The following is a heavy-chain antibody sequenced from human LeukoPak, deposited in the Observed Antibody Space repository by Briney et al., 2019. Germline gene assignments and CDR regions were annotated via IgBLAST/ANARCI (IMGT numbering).Heavy chain of an antibody. V-gene: IGHV3-30*04. CDR1: GFTFSSYA. CDR3: AKGLTWFGESPGGFDY. J-gene: IGHJ4*02. CDR2: ISYDGSNK. Sequence: GGSLRLSCAASGFTFSSYAMYWVRQAPGKGLEWVAVISYDGSNKYYADSVKVRFTISRDNSKNTLYLQMNSLRAEDTAVYYCAKGLTWFGESPGGFDYWGQGTLVTVSS. D-gene: IGHD3-10*01.